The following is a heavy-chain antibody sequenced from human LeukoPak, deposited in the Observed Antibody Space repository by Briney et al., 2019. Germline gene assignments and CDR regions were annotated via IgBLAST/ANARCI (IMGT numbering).Heavy chain of an antibody. CDR1: GGSFSGYY. CDR2: INHSGST. Sequence: SQTLSLTCAVYGGSFSGYYCSWIRQPPGNGLEWIGEINHSGSTNYNPSPKSRVTISVDTSKNQFSLKLSSVTAADTAVYYCARGRVPVYYDSSGYGRHFDYWGQGTLVTVSS. D-gene: IGHD3-22*01. V-gene: IGHV4-34*01. J-gene: IGHJ4*02. CDR3: ARGRVPVYYDSSGYGRHFDY.